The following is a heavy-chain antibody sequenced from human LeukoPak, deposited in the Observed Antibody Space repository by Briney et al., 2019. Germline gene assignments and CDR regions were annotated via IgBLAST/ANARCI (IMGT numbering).Heavy chain of an antibody. CDR2: IYYSGST. D-gene: IGHD5-18*01. J-gene: IGHJ6*03. Sequence: SETLSLTCTVSGGSISSHYWSWIRQPPGKGLEWIGYIYYSGSTNYNPSLKSRVTISVDTSKNQFSLKLSSVTAADTAVYYCATGYSYSPGYYYMDVWGKGTTVTVSS. CDR3: ATGYSYSPGYYYMDV. V-gene: IGHV4-59*11. CDR1: GGSISSHY.